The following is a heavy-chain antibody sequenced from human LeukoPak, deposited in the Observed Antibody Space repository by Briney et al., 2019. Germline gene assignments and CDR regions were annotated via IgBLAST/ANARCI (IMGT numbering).Heavy chain of an antibody. D-gene: IGHD3-3*01. V-gene: IGHV4-31*03. Sequence: SQTLSLTCTVSGGSISSGGYYWSWIRQHPGKGLEWIGYIYYSGSTYYNPSLKSRVTISVDTSKNQFSLKLSSVTAADTAVYYCARTAAPSDFWSGLNGHYFDYWGQGTLVTVSS. CDR1: GGSISSGGYY. J-gene: IGHJ4*02. CDR2: IYYSGST. CDR3: ARTAAPSDFWSGLNGHYFDY.